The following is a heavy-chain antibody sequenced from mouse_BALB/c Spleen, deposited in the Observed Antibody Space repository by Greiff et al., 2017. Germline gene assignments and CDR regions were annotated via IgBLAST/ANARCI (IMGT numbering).Heavy chain of an antibody. J-gene: IGHJ2*01. V-gene: IGHV7-3*02. Sequence: EVKLMESGGGLVQPGGSLRLSCATSGFTFTDYYMSWVRQPPGKALEWLGFIRNKANGYTTEYSASVKGRFTISRDNSQSILYLQMNTLRAEDSATYYCARDGGNYEDYWGQGTTLTVSS. CDR1: GFTFTDYY. D-gene: IGHD2-1*01. CDR2: IRNKANGYTT. CDR3: ARDGGNYEDY.